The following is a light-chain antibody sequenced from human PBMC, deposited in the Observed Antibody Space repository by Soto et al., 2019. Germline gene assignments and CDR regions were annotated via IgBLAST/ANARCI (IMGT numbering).Light chain of an antibody. Sequence: QSALTQPASVSGSPGQSITMSCTGTSDDVGAYDYVSWYQQHPGEVPKLIIYEVSYRPASVSNRFSGSKSGNTASLTISGLQAEDEADYYCCSFAGSFSYVFGGGTKVTVL. J-gene: IGLJ1*01. CDR1: SDDVGAYDY. CDR3: CSFAGSFSYV. CDR2: EVS. V-gene: IGLV2-14*01.